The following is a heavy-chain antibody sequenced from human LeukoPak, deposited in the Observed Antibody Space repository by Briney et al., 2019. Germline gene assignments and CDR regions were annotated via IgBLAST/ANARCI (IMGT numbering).Heavy chain of an antibody. V-gene: IGHV4-30-4*01. CDR3: ARNQVGANYGEADY. CDR2: IYYSGST. J-gene: IGHJ4*02. D-gene: IGHD4-17*01. Sequence: SETLSLTCTVSGGSISSGDYYWSWIRQPPGKGLEWIGYIYYSGSTYYNPSLKSRVTISVDTSKNQFSLKLSSVTAADTAVYYCARNQVGANYGEADYWGQGTLVTVSS. CDR1: GGSISSGDYY.